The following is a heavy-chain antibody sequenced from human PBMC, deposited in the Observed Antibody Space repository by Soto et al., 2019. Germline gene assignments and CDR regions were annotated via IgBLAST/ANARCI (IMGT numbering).Heavy chain of an antibody. CDR2: ISDYNGNT. D-gene: IGHD2-2*01. Sequence: QVQLVQAGAEVKKPGASVKVSCKASGYTFTSYGISWVRQAPGQGLEWMGWISDYNGNTNYAQKVQGRVTMTTDSSTSTAYMELSSLRSDDTAVYYCAREGCCSSTSCSHFDYWGQGTLVTVSS. V-gene: IGHV1-18*01. J-gene: IGHJ4*02. CDR1: GYTFTSYG. CDR3: AREGCCSSTSCSHFDY.